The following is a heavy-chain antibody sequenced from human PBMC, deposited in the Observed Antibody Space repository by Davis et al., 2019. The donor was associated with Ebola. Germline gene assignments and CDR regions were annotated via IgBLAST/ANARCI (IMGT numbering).Heavy chain of an antibody. Sequence: GESLKISCAAFGFTFSSYAMHWVRQAPGKGLEWVAVISYDGSNKYYADSVKGRFTISRDNAKNSLYLQMNSLRAEDTAVYYCARRFQLTIFGVVTRSYGMDVWGQGTTVTVSS. D-gene: IGHD3-3*01. CDR3: ARRFQLTIFGVVTRSYGMDV. J-gene: IGHJ6*02. CDR2: ISYDGSNK. CDR1: GFTFSSYA. V-gene: IGHV3-30-3*01.